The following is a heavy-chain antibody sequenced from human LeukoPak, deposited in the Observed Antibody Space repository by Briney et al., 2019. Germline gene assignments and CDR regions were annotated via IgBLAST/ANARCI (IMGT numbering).Heavy chain of an antibody. CDR3: ARGRYSGSYGLL. D-gene: IGHD1-26*01. CDR1: GYTFTGYY. V-gene: IGHV1-2*02. Sequence: ASVKVSCKASGYTFTGYYMHWVRQAPGQGLEWMGWINPSSGGTNYAQKFQGRVTMTRDTSISTAYMELSRLRSDDTAVYYCARGRYSGSYGLLWGQGTLVTVSS. CDR2: INPSSGGT. J-gene: IGHJ4*02.